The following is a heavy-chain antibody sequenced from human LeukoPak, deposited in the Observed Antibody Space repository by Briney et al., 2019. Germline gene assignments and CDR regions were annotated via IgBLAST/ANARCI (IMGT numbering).Heavy chain of an antibody. CDR3: VRIRGLGLFDY. J-gene: IGHJ4*02. CDR1: GDSVSNNRAS. Sequence: SQTLSLTYAISGDSVSNNRASWGWIRQSPSRGLEWQGRTYYRSQWFDDYAPSLRSRITINPDTSKNQFSLQLTSVTPEDTAVYYCVRIRGLGLFDYWGQGTLVTVSS. CDR2: TYYRSQWFD. V-gene: IGHV6-1*01. D-gene: IGHD1-26*01.